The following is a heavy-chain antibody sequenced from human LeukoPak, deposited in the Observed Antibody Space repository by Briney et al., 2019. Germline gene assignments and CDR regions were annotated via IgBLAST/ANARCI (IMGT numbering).Heavy chain of an antibody. J-gene: IGHJ4*02. CDR3: ARGPYSSSWYGTE. CDR2: IYHSGST. Sequence: SETLSLTCTVSGYSISSAYYWGWIRQPPGTGLEWIGNIYHSGSTNYNPSLKSRVTISVDKSKNQFSLKLSSVTAADTAVYYCARGPYSSSWYGTEWGQGTLVTVSS. V-gene: IGHV4-38-2*02. D-gene: IGHD6-13*01. CDR1: GYSISSAYY.